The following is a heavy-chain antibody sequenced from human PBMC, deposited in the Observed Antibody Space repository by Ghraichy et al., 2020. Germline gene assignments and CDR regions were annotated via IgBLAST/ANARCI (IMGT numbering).Heavy chain of an antibody. V-gene: IGHV4-59*01. CDR2: IYYSGIT. D-gene: IGHD4-17*01. CDR3: ARSYGDYGNWFDP. Sequence: SETLSLTCTVSGGSISSYYWSWIRQPPGKGLEWIGYIYYSGITNYNPPLKSRVTISVDTSKNQFSLKLNSVTAAETAVYYCARSYGDYGNWFDPWGQGTLVTVSS. J-gene: IGHJ5*02. CDR1: GGSISSYY.